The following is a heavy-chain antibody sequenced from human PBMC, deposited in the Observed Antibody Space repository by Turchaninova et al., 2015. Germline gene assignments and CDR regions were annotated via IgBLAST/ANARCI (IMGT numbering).Heavy chain of an antibody. CDR1: GYPIISGYS. CDR3: ARGSGNYQFDC. CDR2: IYHGGST. D-gene: IGHD6-19*01. J-gene: IGHJ4*02. Sequence: QVQPQESGPGLVTPSAPLSLTGAVSGYPIISGYSWGCLRQPPGRGLEWIGRIYHGGSTYYNPALKSRVTISVDTSKNQFSLKLSSVTAADTAVYYCARGSGNYQFDCWGQGTLVTVSS. V-gene: IGHV4-38-2*01.